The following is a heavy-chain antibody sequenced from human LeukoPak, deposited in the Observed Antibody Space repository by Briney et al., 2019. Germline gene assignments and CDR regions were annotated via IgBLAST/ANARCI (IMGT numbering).Heavy chain of an antibody. CDR2: MSASGGTT. CDR3: AKGPLILGFEY. D-gene: IGHD2-8*01. J-gene: IGHJ4*02. CDR1: GFTFSTYW. Sequence: TGGSLRLSCAASGFTFSTYWMNWVRQAPGKGLECVSVMSASGGTTDYADSVKGRFTISRDNSKNTLYLQMNSLRAEDTAVYYCAKGPLILGFEYWGQGTLVTVSS. V-gene: IGHV3-23*01.